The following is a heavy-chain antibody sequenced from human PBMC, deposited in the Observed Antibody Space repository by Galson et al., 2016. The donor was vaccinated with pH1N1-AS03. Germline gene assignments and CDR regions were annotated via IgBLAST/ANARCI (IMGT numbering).Heavy chain of an antibody. V-gene: IGHV3-64D*06. CDR1: GFRFDDYA. J-gene: IGHJ4*02. Sequence: SLRLSCAVSGFRFDDYAMHWVRQAPGKGLEWVSSISGDGSVTHYTDSVKGRFTISRDNSKNTLYLQMSSLTAEDTAIYYCVKNRGYTYGYPNFDYWGQGTLVTVSS. CDR2: ISGDGSVT. D-gene: IGHD5-18*01. CDR3: VKNRGYTYGYPNFDY.